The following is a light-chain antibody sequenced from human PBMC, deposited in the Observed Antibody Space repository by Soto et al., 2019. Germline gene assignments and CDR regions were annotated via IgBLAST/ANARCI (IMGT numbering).Light chain of an antibody. Sequence: EIVMTQSPDNLSVSLGQGATLSCRASQPISRNLAWYQQKPGQAPRLLIYGASTRATDIPGRFSGGGSGTEFTLTISSLQPDDFATYYCQQYNSYSWTFGQGTKVDIK. J-gene: IGKJ1*01. CDR3: QQYNSYSWT. CDR2: GAS. CDR1: QPISRN. V-gene: IGKV3-15*01.